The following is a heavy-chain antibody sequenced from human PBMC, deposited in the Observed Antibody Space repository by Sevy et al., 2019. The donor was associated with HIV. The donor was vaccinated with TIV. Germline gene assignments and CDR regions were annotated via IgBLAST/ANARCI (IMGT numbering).Heavy chain of an antibody. CDR1: GFTFSSYA. V-gene: IGHV3-30*04. CDR3: ARDIGNWFDP. Sequence: GGSLRLSCAASGFTFSSYAMHWVRQAPGKGLEWVAVISYDGSNKYYADSVKGRFTISRDNSKNTPYLQMNSLRAEDTAVYYCARDIGNWFDPWGQGTLVTVSS. CDR2: ISYDGSNK. D-gene: IGHD1-26*01. J-gene: IGHJ5*02.